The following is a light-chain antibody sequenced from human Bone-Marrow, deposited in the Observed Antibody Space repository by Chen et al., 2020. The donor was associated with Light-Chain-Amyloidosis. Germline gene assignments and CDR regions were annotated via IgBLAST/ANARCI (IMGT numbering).Light chain of an antibody. Sequence: QSALTQPHSVSGSPGQSVTISCTGTSSDVGRFDYVSWYQQHPDKAPKVMIYDVSKRPSGVPDRFSGSKSGNTASLTISRLQGEDEADYYCSSYAANYAYVFGAGTKVTVL. CDR3: SSYAANYAYV. CDR2: DVS. V-gene: IGLV2-11*01. J-gene: IGLJ1*01. CDR1: SSDVGRFDY.